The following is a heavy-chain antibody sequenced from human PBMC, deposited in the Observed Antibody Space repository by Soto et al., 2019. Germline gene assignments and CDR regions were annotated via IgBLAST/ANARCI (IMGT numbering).Heavy chain of an antibody. D-gene: IGHD6-13*01. J-gene: IGHJ4*02. CDR2: INWDGGDT. CDR1: GFTFEDFS. V-gene: IGHV3-43*01. CDR3: ATEYRSRWDPLCDD. Sequence: EVQLVESGGVVVQPGGSLRLSCAASGFTFEDFSMHWVRQPPGKGLEWVSLINWDGGDTLYEDSVKGRFTISRDNSKSPLFLQMHGLRPEDSALYYCATEYRSRWDPLCDDWGQGTLVTVSS.